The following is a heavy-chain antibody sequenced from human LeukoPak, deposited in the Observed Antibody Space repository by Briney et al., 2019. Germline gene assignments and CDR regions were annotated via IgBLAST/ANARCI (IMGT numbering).Heavy chain of an antibody. CDR2: IYHSGST. J-gene: IGHJ4*02. CDR3: ASLGPYSSSWSIDY. CDR1: GGSISSGGYY. V-gene: IGHV4-31*03. D-gene: IGHD6-13*01. Sequence: PSETLSLTCTVSGGSISSGGYYWSWIRQHPGKGLEWIGYIYHSGSTYYNPSLKSRVTISVDTSKNQFSLKLSSVTAADTAVYYCASLGPYSSSWSIDYWGQGTLVTVSS.